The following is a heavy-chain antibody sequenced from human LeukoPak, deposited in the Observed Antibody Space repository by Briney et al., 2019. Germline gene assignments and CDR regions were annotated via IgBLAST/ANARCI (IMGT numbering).Heavy chain of an antibody. J-gene: IGHJ6*02. CDR1: GFTFNSYT. V-gene: IGHV3-21*06. CDR2: IRSNSRGI. CDR3: ARDGASIDDQYCGLDV. D-gene: IGHD2/OR15-2a*01. Sequence: KSGGSLRLSCAASGFTFNSYTMNWVRQAPGKGLESVSSIRSNSRGINYADSVKGRFTISRDNDKNTVFLEMNSLRAEDTAVYYCARDGASIDDQYCGLDVWGQGTTVTVSS.